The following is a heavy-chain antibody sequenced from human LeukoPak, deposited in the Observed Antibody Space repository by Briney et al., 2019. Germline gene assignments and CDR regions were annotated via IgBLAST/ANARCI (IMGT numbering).Heavy chain of an antibody. V-gene: IGHV3-53*01. J-gene: IGHJ4*02. D-gene: IGHD3-22*01. CDR1: GIADTTNY. CDR2: IYLGGGT. CDR3: ASPSNNSRYAFDY. Sequence: GGSLRLSCAASGIADTTNYMSWVRQAPGKGLAGVSVIYLGGGTHHADSVKGRFTIPRDYSMNTPHLEMNSLRVEDTDIYYCASPSNNSRYAFDYWGQGTLVTVSS.